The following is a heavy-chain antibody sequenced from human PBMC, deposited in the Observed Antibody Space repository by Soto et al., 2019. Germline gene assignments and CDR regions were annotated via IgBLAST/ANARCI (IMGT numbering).Heavy chain of an antibody. CDR2: ISAYNGNT. D-gene: IGHD6-13*01. CDR1: GYTFTSYG. V-gene: IGHV1-18*01. CDR3: ASTQRFSSSWYFYYGMDV. J-gene: IGHJ6*02. Sequence: SVKVSCKASGYTFTSYGISWVRQAPGQGLEWMGWISAYNGNTNYAQKLQGRVTMTTDTSTSTAYMELRSLRSDDTAVYYCASTQRFSSSWYFYYGMDVWGQGTTVTVSS.